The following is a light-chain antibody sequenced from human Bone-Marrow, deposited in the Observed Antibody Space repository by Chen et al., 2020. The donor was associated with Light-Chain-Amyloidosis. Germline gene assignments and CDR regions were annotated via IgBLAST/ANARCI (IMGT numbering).Light chain of an antibody. CDR1: QTISSNY. CDR3: QQYGTSPLT. Sequence: EIVLTRSPGTLSLSPGEGANLSCRASQTISSNYLTWYQQKFGQAPRLLIYGSSSRATGIPDRFTGSGSGTDFTLTINRLEPDDFARYYCQQYGTSPLTFGGATKVEVK. J-gene: IGKJ4*01. CDR2: GSS. V-gene: IGKV3-20*01.